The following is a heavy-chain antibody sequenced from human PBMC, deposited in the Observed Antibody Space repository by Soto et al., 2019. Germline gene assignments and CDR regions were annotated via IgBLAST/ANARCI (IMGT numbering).Heavy chain of an antibody. V-gene: IGHV3-64*01. J-gene: IGHJ4*02. CDR3: ARGRIRGCSGGSCYSGADY. CDR1: GFTFSSYA. Sequence: EVQLVESGGGLVQPGGSLRLSCAASGFTFSSYAMHWVRQAPGKGLEYVSAISSNGGSTYYANSVKGRFTISRDNSKNKLYLQMGSLRAEDMAVYYCARGRIRGCSGGSCYSGADYWGQGTLVTVSS. CDR2: ISSNGGST. D-gene: IGHD2-15*01.